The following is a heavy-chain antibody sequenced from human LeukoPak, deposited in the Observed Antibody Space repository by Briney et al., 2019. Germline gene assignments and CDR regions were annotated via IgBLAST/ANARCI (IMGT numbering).Heavy chain of an antibody. CDR2: IYYSGST. CDR3: ARERGGGDFDY. D-gene: IGHD2-15*01. J-gene: IGHJ4*02. Sequence: SETLSLTCTVSGGSISSSSYYWGWIRQPPGKGLEWIGSIYYSGSTYYNPSLKSRVTISVDTSKNQFSLKLSSVTAADTAVYYCARERGGGDFDYWGQGTLVTVSS. CDR1: GGSISSSSYY. V-gene: IGHV4-39*07.